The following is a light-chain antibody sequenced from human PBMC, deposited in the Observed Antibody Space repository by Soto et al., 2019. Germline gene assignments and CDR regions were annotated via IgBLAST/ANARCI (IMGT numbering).Light chain of an antibody. V-gene: IGKV2-28*01. CDR1: QSLLHSNGFNY. CDR3: MQALQTRYT. Sequence: EIVITQSPLSLPVTPGEPASISCRSSQSLLHSNGFNYLDWYLQKPGQSPQLLIYLGSNRASGVPDRFSGSGSGTDFTLKISRVEAEDVGVYYCMQALQTRYTFGQGTKVDIK. CDR2: LGS. J-gene: IGKJ2*01.